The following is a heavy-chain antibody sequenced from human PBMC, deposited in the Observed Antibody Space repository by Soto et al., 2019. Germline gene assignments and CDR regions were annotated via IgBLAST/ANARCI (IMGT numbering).Heavy chain of an antibody. CDR1: GGTFSSYA. V-gene: IGHV1-69*12. CDR2: IIPIFGTA. CDR3: ARVRVRFLEWLGSEG. J-gene: IGHJ4*02. Sequence: QVQLVQSGAEVKKPGSSVKVSCKASGGTFSSYAFSWVRQAPGQGLEWMGGIIPIFGTANYAQKFQGRVTITADESTSPASRELSSLSSEDTAVYYCARVRVRFLEWLGSEGWGQGPLVTVSS. D-gene: IGHD3-3*01.